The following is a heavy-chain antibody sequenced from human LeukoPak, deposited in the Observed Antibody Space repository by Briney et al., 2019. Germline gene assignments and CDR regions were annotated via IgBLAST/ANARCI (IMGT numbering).Heavy chain of an antibody. Sequence: SETLSLTCSVSGGSISSYYWSWIRQPAGKGLEWIGRIYTSGSTNYNPSLKSRVTMSVDTSKNQFSLKLSSVTAADTAVYYCARGTTMVRGVVGYYYGMDVWGQGTTVTVSS. D-gene: IGHD3-10*01. CDR2: IYTSGST. J-gene: IGHJ6*02. V-gene: IGHV4-4*07. CDR3: ARGTTMVRGVVGYYYGMDV. CDR1: GGSISSYY.